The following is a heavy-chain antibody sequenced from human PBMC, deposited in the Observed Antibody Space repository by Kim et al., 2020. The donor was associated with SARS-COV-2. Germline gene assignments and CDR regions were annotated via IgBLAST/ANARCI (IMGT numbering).Heavy chain of an antibody. J-gene: IGHJ4*02. D-gene: IGHD3-10*01. V-gene: IGHV3-33*03. CDR3: AKDFAGFGESGFDS. Sequence: GGSLRLSCAASGFSFSTYAMHWVRQAPGKGLEWVAVIWNDGTNKYYPDSVRGRVTISRDNSENTVSLHMNSLRVEDTAVYYCAKDFAGFGESGFDSWGQGTLVTVSS. CDR2: IWNDGTNK. CDR1: GFSFSTYA.